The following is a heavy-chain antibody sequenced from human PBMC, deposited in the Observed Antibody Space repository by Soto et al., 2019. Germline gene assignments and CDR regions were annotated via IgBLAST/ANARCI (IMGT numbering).Heavy chain of an antibody. CDR3: VRRGGGWEPLDY. D-gene: IGHD1-26*01. CDR2: IYYSGST. J-gene: IGHJ4*02. Sequence: SETLSLTCTVSGGSISSSSYYWGWIRQPPGKGLECIGSIYYSGSTYYNPSLKSRVTISVDTPKNQFSLKLSSVTAADTAVYYCVRRGGGWEPLDYWGQGTLFTVSS. CDR1: GGSISSSSYY. V-gene: IGHV4-39*01.